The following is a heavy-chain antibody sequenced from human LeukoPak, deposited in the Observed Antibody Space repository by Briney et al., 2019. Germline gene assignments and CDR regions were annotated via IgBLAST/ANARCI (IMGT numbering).Heavy chain of an antibody. J-gene: IGHJ2*01. CDR3: ARDRRTGYYDSSGYYPNEWYFDL. Sequence: PGGSLRLSCAASGFTFDDYGLSWVRQAPGKGLEWVSGINWNGGSTGYADPVKGRFTISRDNAKNSLYLQMNSLRAEDTAVYYCARDRRTGYYDSSGYYPNEWYFDLWGRGTLVTVSS. CDR2: INWNGGST. CDR1: GFTFDDYG. D-gene: IGHD3-22*01. V-gene: IGHV3-20*04.